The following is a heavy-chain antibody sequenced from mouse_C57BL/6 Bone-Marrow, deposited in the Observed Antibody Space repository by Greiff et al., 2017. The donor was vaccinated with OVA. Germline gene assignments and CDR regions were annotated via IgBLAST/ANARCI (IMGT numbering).Heavy chain of an antibody. V-gene: IGHV14-2*01. J-gene: IGHJ4*01. Sequence: EVQLQQSGAELVKPGASVKLSCTASGFNIKDYYMHWVKQRTEQGLEWIGRIDPEDGETKYAPKFQGKATLTADTSSNTAYLQLSSLTSEDTAVYYCAPFITTVVATPYAMDYWGQGTSVTVSS. CDR2: IDPEDGET. CDR3: APFITTVVATPYAMDY. CDR1: GFNIKDYY. D-gene: IGHD1-1*01.